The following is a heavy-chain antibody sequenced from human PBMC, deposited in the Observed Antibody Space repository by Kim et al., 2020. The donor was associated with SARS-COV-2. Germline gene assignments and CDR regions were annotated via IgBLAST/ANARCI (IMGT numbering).Heavy chain of an antibody. CDR1: GGSISSYY. V-gene: IGHV4-59*01. CDR3: ARRIADGDLFDY. Sequence: SETLSLTCTVSGGSISSYYWSWIRQPPGKGLEWIGYIYYSGSTNYNPSLKSRVTISVDTSKNQFSLKLSSVTAADTAVYYCARRIADGDLFDYWGQGTLVTVSS. J-gene: IGHJ4*02. D-gene: IGHD6-13*01. CDR2: IYYSGST.